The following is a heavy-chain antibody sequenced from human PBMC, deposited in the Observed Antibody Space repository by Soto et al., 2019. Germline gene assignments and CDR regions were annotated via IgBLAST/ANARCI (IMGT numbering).Heavy chain of an antibody. CDR2: IWYDGSNK. D-gene: IGHD3-3*01. Sequence: GGSLRLSCAASGFTFSSYGMHWVRQAPGKGLEWVAVIWYDGSNKYYADSVKGRFTISRDNSKNTLYLQMNSLRAEDTAVYYCARGRDYDFWSGYGGPNYFDYWGQGTLVTVSS. J-gene: IGHJ4*02. CDR1: GFTFSSYG. V-gene: IGHV3-33*01. CDR3: ARGRDYDFWSGYGGPNYFDY.